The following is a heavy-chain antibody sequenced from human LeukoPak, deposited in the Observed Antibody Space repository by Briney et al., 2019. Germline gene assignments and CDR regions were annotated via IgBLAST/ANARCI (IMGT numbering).Heavy chain of an antibody. J-gene: IGHJ3*02. CDR3: ARDQYTYYYDSSGYPAAFDI. CDR2: IYYSGST. Sequence: PSETLSLTCTVSGGSISSYYWSWIRQPPGKGLEWIGYIYYSGSTNYNPSLKSRVTISVDTSKNQFSLKLSSVTAADTAVYYCARDQYTYYYDSSGYPAAFDIWGQGTMVTVSS. D-gene: IGHD3-22*01. CDR1: GGSISSYY. V-gene: IGHV4-59*01.